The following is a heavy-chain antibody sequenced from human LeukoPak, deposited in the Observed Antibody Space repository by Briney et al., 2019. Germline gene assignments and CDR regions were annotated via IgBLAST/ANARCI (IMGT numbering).Heavy chain of an antibody. Sequence: PGGTLRLSCAASGFTLNKYAMSWVRQAPGKGLEWVSSLSGRGGETYYAQYVKGRFTISRDNSKNTVYLEMNSLRAEDTAVYYCAKDPYGTRYFDYWGQGTLVTVSS. D-gene: IGHD2-2*01. CDR2: LSGRGGET. J-gene: IGHJ4*02. CDR3: AKDPYGTRYFDY. V-gene: IGHV3-23*01. CDR1: GFTLNKYA.